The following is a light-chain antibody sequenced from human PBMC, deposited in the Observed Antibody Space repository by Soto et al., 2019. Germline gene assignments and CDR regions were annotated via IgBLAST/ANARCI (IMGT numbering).Light chain of an antibody. CDR1: SSDVGDYNY. CDR2: DVS. CDR3: CSYAGSYKGYV. Sequence: QSVLTQPASVSGSPGQSITISCTGTSSDVGDYNYVSWYQQHPGKAPKLMIYDVSKRPSGVPDRFSGSKSGNTASLTISGLQAEDEADYYCCSYAGSYKGYVFGTGTKLTVL. J-gene: IGLJ1*01. V-gene: IGLV2-11*01.